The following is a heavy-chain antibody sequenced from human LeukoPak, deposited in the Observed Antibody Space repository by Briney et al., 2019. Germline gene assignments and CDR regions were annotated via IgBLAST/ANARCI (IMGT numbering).Heavy chain of an antibody. CDR2: IYSGGGT. CDR3: ARARIEMTIIVDWFDP. CDR1: GFTVSNSY. D-gene: IGHD5-24*01. Sequence: GGSLRLYCAASGFTVSNSYMSWVRQAPGKGLEWVSVIYSGGGTYYTDSVKGRFTISRDNSKNTLYLQMNSLRVEDTAVYYCARARIEMTIIVDWFDPWGQGTLVTVSS. V-gene: IGHV3-66*02. J-gene: IGHJ5*02.